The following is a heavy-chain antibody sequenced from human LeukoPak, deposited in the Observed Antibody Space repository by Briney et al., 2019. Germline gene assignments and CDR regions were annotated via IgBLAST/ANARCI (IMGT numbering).Heavy chain of an antibody. J-gene: IGHJ4*02. CDR2: ITRDGGST. CDR3: AKVVGYGSGWYYEY. Sequence: GGSLRLSRAASGFTFSRYAMHWVRQAPGKGLEYVSAITRDGGSTFYANSVNGRFTISRDNSKNTLYLQMGSLRTDDMAMYYCAKVVGYGSGWYYEYWGQGTLVTVSS. CDR1: GFTFSRYA. D-gene: IGHD6-19*01. V-gene: IGHV3-64*01.